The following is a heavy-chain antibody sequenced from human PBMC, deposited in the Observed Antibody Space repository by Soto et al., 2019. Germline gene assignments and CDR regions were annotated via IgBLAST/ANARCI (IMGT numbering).Heavy chain of an antibody. Sequence: QVQLVESGGGVVQPGRSLRLSCAASGFTFSSYAMHWVRQAPGKGLEWVAVISYDGSNKYYADSVKGRVTISRDNSKNTLYLQMNSLRAEDTAVYYCARDMNYYYYYGMDVWGQGTTVTVSS. V-gene: IGHV3-30-3*01. J-gene: IGHJ6*01. CDR2: ISYDGSNK. D-gene: IGHD3-16*01. CDR1: GFTFSSYA. CDR3: ARDMNYYYYYGMDV.